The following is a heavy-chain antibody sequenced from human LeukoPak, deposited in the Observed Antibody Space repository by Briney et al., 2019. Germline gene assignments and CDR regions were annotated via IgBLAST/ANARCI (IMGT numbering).Heavy chain of an antibody. V-gene: IGHV3-23*01. CDR3: AKSISRWYIGSDY. Sequence: GSLRLSCTASGFTFSNFAMNWVRQAPGKGLEWVSGINDRGNSIYYTDSVKGRFTISRDNSKNTLFLQMDGLRAEDTAVYYYAKSISRWYIGSDYWGQGTLVTVSS. CDR1: GFTFSNFA. J-gene: IGHJ4*02. CDR2: INDRGNSI. D-gene: IGHD4-23*01.